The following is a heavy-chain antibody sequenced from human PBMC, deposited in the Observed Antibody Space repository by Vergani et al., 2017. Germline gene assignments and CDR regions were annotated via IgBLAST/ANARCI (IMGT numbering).Heavy chain of an antibody. CDR2: IIPIFGTA. V-gene: IGHV1-69*01. Sequence: QVQLVQSGAEVKKPGSSVKVSCKASGGTFSSYAISWVRQAPGQGLEWMGGIIPIFGTANYAQKFKGRVTITADESTSTSYMELSSLRSEDTAVYYCARDRYCGGDCYSGVDFDYWGQGTLVTVSS. D-gene: IGHD2-21*02. J-gene: IGHJ4*02. CDR3: ARDRYCGGDCYSGVDFDY. CDR1: GGTFSSYA.